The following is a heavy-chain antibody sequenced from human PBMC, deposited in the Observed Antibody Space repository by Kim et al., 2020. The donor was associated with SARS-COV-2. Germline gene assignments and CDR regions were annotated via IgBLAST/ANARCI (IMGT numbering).Heavy chain of an antibody. CDR3: ARGGYYYDSSGAINS. CDR1: GYTFSDYY. J-gene: IGHJ4*02. D-gene: IGHD3-22*01. CDR2: INSKSGAT. Sequence: ASVKVSCKSSGYTFSDYYIHWVRQAPGQGLEWMGWINSKSGATNYADKFQGRVTMARDTSISTAYMDLSGLTSDDTALYYCARGGYYYDSSGAINSWGQGTLVTVSS. V-gene: IGHV1-2*02.